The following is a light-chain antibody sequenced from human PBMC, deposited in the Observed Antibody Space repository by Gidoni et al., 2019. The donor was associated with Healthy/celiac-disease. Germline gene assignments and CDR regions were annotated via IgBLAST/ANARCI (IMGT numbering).Light chain of an antibody. J-gene: IGKJ2*01. CDR2: GAS. CDR3: QQYNNWTPRMYT. Sequence: EIAITQSPSILSVSPGARATVSCRASQSVSSNLTWYQQKPGQAPRLLIYGASTRATGIPARFNGRGYGTEFTLTISSLQSEDFAVYYCQQYNNWTPRMYTFGQXTKLEIK. CDR1: QSVSSN. V-gene: IGKV3-15*01.